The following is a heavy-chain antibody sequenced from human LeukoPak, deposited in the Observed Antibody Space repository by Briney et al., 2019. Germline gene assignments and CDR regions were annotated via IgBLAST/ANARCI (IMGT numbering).Heavy chain of an antibody. CDR1: GFTFDDYA. CDR2: ITWNSGSI. V-gene: IGHV3-9*01. Sequence: GRSLRLSCAASGFTFDDYAMHWVRQAPGKGLEWVSGITWNSGSIGYADPVKGRFTISRDNAKNSLYLQMNSLRAEDTALYYCVKDISGIAAAGNSYGMDVWGQGTTVTVSS. CDR3: VKDISGIAAAGNSYGMDV. J-gene: IGHJ6*02. D-gene: IGHD6-13*01.